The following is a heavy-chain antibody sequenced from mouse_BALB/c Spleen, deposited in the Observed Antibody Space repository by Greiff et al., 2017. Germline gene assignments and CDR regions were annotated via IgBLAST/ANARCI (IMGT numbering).Heavy chain of an antibody. CDR1: GFTFTDYY. V-gene: IGHV7-3*02. CDR2: IRNKANGYTT. J-gene: IGHJ2*01. D-gene: IGHD2-10*02. CDR3: ARESYGNYVGY. Sequence: EVKLMESGGGLVQPGGSLRLSCATSGFTFTDYYMSWVRQPPGKALEWLGFIRNKANGYTTEYSASVKGRFTISRDNSQSILYLQMNTLRAEDSATYYCARESYGNYVGYWGQGTTLTVSS.